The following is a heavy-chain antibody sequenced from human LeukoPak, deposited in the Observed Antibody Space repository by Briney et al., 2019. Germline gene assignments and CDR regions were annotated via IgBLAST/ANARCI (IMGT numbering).Heavy chain of an antibody. J-gene: IGHJ4*02. V-gene: IGHV4-34*01. D-gene: IGHD5-18*01. Sequence: SETLSLTCGVSGGSFSAYYWSWIRQPPGKGLELIGEINHSGRTNYNPSLKSRVTISVDTSKNQFSLKLSSVTAADTAVYYCARGLYSYGYFDYWGQGTLVTVSS. CDR2: INHSGRT. CDR3: ARGLYSYGYFDY. CDR1: GGSFSAYY.